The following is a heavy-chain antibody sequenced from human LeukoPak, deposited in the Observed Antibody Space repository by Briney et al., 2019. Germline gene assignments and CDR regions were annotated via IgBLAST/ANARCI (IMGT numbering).Heavy chain of an antibody. V-gene: IGHV3-23*01. CDR1: GFTFSSYA. Sequence: GGSLRLSCAASGFTFSSYAMSWVRQAPGKGLEWVSAISGSGGSTYYADSVKGRFTISRDNSKNTLYLQMNSLRAEDTAVYYCAKDGGLWVSAHWGDSWGRGTLVAVSS. D-gene: IGHD7-27*01. CDR3: AKDGGLWVSAHWGDS. J-gene: IGHJ4*02. CDR2: ISGSGGST.